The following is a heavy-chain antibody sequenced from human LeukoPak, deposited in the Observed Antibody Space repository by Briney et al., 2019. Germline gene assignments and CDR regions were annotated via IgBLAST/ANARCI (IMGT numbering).Heavy chain of an antibody. D-gene: IGHD3-10*01. CDR1: GGSISSIIYY. CDR2: XXYSGSX. Sequence: SETLSLTCTVSGGSISSIIYYWGRIRQXXXXXXXXXXXXXYSGSXXXNVSLKXXXXISVDTSRNQFSLKLSSVTAADTAVYYCARHSRSVDYGSGSYTWDYWGQGTLVTVSS. CDR3: ARHSRSVDYGSGSYTWDY. V-gene: IGHV4-39*01. J-gene: IGHJ4*02.